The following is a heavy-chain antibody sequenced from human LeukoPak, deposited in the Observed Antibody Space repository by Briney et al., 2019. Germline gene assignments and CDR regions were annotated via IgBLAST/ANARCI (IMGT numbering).Heavy chain of an antibody. V-gene: IGHV4-4*07. D-gene: IGHD3-22*01. CDR1: GGSISSYY. J-gene: IGHJ3*02. CDR3: AGNPMSSGYLNAFDI. CDR2: IYTSGST. Sequence: SETLSLTCTVSGGSISSYYWSWIRQPAGKGLEWIGRIYTSGSTNYNPSLKSRVTMSVDTSKNQFSLKLSSVTAADTAVYYCAGNPMSSGYLNAFDIWGQGTMVTVSS.